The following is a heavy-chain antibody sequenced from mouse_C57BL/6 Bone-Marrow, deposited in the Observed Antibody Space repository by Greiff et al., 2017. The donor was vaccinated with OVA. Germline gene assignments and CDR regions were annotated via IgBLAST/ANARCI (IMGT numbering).Heavy chain of an antibody. V-gene: IGHV5-4*03. CDR2: ISDGGSYT. D-gene: IGHD2-1*01. J-gene: IGHJ2*01. Sequence: EVKLMESGGGLVKPGGSLKLSCAASGFTFSSYAMSWVRQTPEKRLEWVATISDGGSYTYYPDNVKGRFTISRDNAKNNLYLQMSHLKSEDTAMYYCARGGAYGNWGQGTTLTVSS. CDR1: GFTFSSYA. CDR3: ARGGAYGN.